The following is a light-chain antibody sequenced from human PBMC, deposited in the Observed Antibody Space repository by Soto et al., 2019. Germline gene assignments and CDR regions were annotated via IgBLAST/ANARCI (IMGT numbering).Light chain of an antibody. CDR1: HSVGSL. J-gene: IGKJ1*01. CDR3: QQRSAWPWT. Sequence: EILLTQSPATLSLSPGDRATLSCRARHSVGSLLAGYQQKPGQAPRLLMYFASNRATGIPPRFSGSGSGTDFTLTIDSLEPEDFAVYYCQQRSAWPWTFGQGTRVEIK. CDR2: FAS. V-gene: IGKV3-11*01.